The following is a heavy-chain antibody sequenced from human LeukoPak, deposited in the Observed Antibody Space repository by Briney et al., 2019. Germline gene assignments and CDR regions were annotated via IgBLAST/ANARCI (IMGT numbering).Heavy chain of an antibody. J-gene: IGHJ4*02. CDR3: AKRGVVIRVILVGFHKEAYYFDS. D-gene: IGHD3-22*01. CDR2: TSDSGGRT. CDR1: GFTFSYYG. Sequence: PGGSLRLSCAASGFTFSYYGMHWVRQAPGKGLEWVAGTSDSGGRTNYADSVKGRFTISRDNPKNTLYLQMNSLRAEDTAVYFCAKRGVVIRVILVGFHKEAYYFDSWGQGALVTVSS. V-gene: IGHV3-23*01.